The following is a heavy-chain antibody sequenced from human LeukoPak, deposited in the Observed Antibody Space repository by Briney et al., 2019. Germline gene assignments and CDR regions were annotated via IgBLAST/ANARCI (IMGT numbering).Heavy chain of an antibody. D-gene: IGHD2-15*01. J-gene: IGHJ5*02. CDR2: ISAYNGNT. CDR1: GYTFTSYG. V-gene: IGHV1-18*01. Sequence: ASVKVSCKASGYTFTSYGISWVRQAPGQGLEWMGWISAYNGNTNYAQKLQGRVTMTTDTSTSTAYMELRSLRSEDTAVYYCARALSGGRRIVVVVAATPRWFDPWGQGTLVTVSS. CDR3: ARALSGGRRIVVVVAATPRWFDP.